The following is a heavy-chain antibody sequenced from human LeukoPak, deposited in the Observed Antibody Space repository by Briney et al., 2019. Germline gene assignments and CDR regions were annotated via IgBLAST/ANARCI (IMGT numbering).Heavy chain of an antibody. D-gene: IGHD6-13*01. CDR2: ISAYNGRT. V-gene: IGHV1-18*01. CDR3: ARCESGSSWPWELGNN. CDR1: GYTFTSYA. Sequence: GASVKVSCKASGYTFTSYAITWVRQAPGQGLEWMGWISAYNGRTNYAQNLQDRVTLTIDTSTSTAYTELRSPKSDDTAVYFCARCESGSSWPWELGNNWGQGTPVTVSS. J-gene: IGHJ4*02.